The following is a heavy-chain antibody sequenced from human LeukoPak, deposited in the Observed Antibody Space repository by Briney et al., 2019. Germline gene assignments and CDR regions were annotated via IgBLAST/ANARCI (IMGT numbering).Heavy chain of an antibody. CDR1: GFTFSSYS. CDR2: ISSSRSYI. V-gene: IGHV3-21*01. D-gene: IGHD2-21*02. J-gene: IGHJ3*02. Sequence: GGSLRLSCAASGFTFSSYSMNWVRQAPGKGLEWVSFISSSRSYIYYADSVKGRFTISRDNAKNSLYLQMNSLRAEDTALYYCARQRCGGDCYSGAFDIWGRGTMVTISS. CDR3: ARQRCGGDCYSGAFDI.